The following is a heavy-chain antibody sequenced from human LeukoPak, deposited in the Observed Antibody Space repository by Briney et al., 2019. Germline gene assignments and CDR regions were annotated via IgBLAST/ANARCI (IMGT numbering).Heavy chain of an antibody. CDR1: GGSISSGGYY. J-gene: IGHJ3*02. Sequence: SETLSLTCTVSGGSISSGGYYWSWIRQHPGKGLEWIGYIYYSGSTYYNPSLKSRVTISVDTSKNQFSLKLSSVTAADTVVYYCARVWNDAFDIWGQGTMVTVSS. D-gene: IGHD1-1*01. V-gene: IGHV4-31*03. CDR2: IYYSGST. CDR3: ARVWNDAFDI.